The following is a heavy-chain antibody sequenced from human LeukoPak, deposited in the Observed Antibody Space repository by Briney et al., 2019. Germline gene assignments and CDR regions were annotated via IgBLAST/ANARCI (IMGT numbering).Heavy chain of an antibody. J-gene: IGHJ4*02. D-gene: IGHD1-14*01. CDR1: GYTFTGYY. CDR2: MNPNSGNT. CDR3: ATGSGRGAEFDY. V-gene: IGHV1-8*03. Sequence: ASVKVSCKASGYTFTGYYMHWVRQATGQGLEWMGWMNPNSGNTGYAQKFQGRVTITRNTSISTAYMELSSLRSEDTAVYYCATGSGRGAEFDYWGQGTLVTVSS.